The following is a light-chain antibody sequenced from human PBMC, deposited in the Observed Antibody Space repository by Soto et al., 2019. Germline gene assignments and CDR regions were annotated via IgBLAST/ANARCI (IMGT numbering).Light chain of an antibody. CDR3: QQYNTYSA. V-gene: IGKV1-5*03. CDR2: KAS. Sequence: DIQMTQSPSILSASVGDRVTITCRASQSISSWLAWYQQKPGKAPKLLIYKASTLKSGVPSRFSGSGSGTEFTLTISSLQPDDFATYYCQQYNTYSAFSQGTKVDIK. J-gene: IGKJ1*01. CDR1: QSISSW.